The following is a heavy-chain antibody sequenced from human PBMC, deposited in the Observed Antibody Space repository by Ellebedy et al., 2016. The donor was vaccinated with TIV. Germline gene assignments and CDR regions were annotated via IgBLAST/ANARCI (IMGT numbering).Heavy chain of an antibody. CDR2: IYSGGST. CDR1: GFTFSSYA. D-gene: IGHD3-22*01. CDR3: ARVTDSSGYYYLVEAYFDY. J-gene: IGHJ4*02. Sequence: GGSLRLSXAASGFTFSSYAMSWVRQAPGKGLEWVSVIYSGGSTYYADSVKGRFTISRDNSKNTLYLQMNSLRAEDTAVYYCARVTDSSGYYYLVEAYFDYWGQGTLVTVSS. V-gene: IGHV3-53*01.